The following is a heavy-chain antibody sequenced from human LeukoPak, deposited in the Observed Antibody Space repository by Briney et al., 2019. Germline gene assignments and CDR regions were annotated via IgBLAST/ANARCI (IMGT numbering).Heavy chain of an antibody. Sequence: ASVKVSCKASGYTFTNYDISWVRQAPGQGLEWMGWISAYNGNTKYAQSLQGRVTMTADTSTTTAYMELRSLTSDDTAVYYCARDSYYYDTYYFDYWGQGTLVTVSS. CDR2: ISAYNGNT. CDR3: ARDSYYYDTYYFDY. D-gene: IGHD3-22*01. V-gene: IGHV1-18*01. J-gene: IGHJ4*02. CDR1: GYTFTNYD.